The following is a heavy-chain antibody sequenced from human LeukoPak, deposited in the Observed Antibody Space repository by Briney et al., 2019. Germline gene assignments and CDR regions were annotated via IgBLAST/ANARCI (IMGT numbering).Heavy chain of an antibody. CDR2: ISTTSGNI. J-gene: IGHJ4*02. CDR3: ARRAPSHDFDD. Sequence: GGSLRLSCAASGSTFSSYSMNWVRQAPGKGLEWVAAISTTSGNIYYADSVKGRFTISRDNAKNSLYLQMNILRVEDTALYYCARRAPSHDFDDWGQGTLVTVPS. V-gene: IGHV3-21*01. CDR1: GSTFSSYS.